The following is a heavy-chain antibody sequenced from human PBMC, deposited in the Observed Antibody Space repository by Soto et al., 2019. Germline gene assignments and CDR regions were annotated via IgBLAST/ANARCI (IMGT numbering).Heavy chain of an antibody. D-gene: IGHD3-9*01. CDR2: MSYTGST. Sequence: PSETLSLTCTVSGASISGYHWGWIRQPPGKGLEWIGYMSYTGSTNYSPSLKSRVTMSVDTSKNQFSLKLISVTAADTAMYYCARALSFDWYTYYFDYWGQGPLVTVSS. J-gene: IGHJ4*02. CDR3: ARALSFDWYTYYFDY. CDR1: GASISGYH. V-gene: IGHV4-59*08.